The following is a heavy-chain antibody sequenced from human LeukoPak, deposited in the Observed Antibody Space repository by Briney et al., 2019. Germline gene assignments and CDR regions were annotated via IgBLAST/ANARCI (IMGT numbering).Heavy chain of an antibody. CDR2: IYSYNT. CDR1: GFTVSSNS. Sequence: PGGTLRLSCTVSGFTVSSNSMSWVRQAPGKGLERVSFIYSYNTHYSDSVKGRFTISRDNSKNTLYLQMNSMRAEDTAAYYCARRAGAYSHPYDYWGQGTLVTVSS. J-gene: IGHJ4*02. CDR3: ARRAGAYSHPYDY. V-gene: IGHV3-53*01. D-gene: IGHD4/OR15-4a*01.